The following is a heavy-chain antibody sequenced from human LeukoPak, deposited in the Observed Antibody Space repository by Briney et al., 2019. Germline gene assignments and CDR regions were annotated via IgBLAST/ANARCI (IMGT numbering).Heavy chain of an antibody. V-gene: IGHV1-18*01. J-gene: IGHJ4*02. CDR1: GYTFTSYG. D-gene: IGHD1-7*01. CDR2: ISAYNGNT. CDR3: AKSTYNWNYSPYFNY. Sequence: ASVKVSCKASGYTFTSYGISWVRQAPGQGLEWMGWISAYNGNTNYAQKLQGRVTMTTDTSTSTAYMELRSLRSDDTAVYYCAKSTYNWNYSPYFNYWGQGTLVTVSS.